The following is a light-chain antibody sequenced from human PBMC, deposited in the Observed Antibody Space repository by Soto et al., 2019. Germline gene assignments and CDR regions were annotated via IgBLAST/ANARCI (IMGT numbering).Light chain of an antibody. V-gene: IGKV3-20*01. Sequence: EIVLTQSPGNLSLSPGESATLSYRASQSVSSSYLAWYQQKPGQAPRLLIYGASSRATGIPDRFSGSGSGTDFTLTISRLEPEDFAVYYCQQYGSSPATVGQGTKVDIK. J-gene: IGKJ1*01. CDR1: QSVSSSY. CDR2: GAS. CDR3: QQYGSSPAT.